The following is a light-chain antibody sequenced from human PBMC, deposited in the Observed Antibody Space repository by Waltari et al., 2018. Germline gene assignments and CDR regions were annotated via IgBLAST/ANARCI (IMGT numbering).Light chain of an antibody. V-gene: IGKV1-39*01. Sequence: DLQMTQSPPSLSASVGDRITITCRASQSIRSYLNWYQQKPGKAPKLLIYAASSLQSGVPSRFSGSGSGTDFTLTISSLQPEDFAVYYCHQYGESPRSFGPGTKVEV. CDR1: QSIRSY. CDR3: HQYGESPRS. J-gene: IGKJ1*01. CDR2: AAS.